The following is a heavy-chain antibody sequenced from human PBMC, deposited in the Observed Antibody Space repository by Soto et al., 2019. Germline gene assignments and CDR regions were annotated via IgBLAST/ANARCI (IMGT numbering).Heavy chain of an antibody. V-gene: IGHV4-39*01. Sequence: SETLSLTCTVSGGSISSSSYYWVWIRQPPGKGLEWIGSIYYSGSTYYNPSLKSRVTISVDTSKNQFSLKLSSVTAADTAVYYCASQSSTMVRGVIVVWFDPWGQGTLVTVSS. D-gene: IGHD3-10*01. CDR1: GGSISSSSYY. J-gene: IGHJ5*02. CDR3: ASQSSTMVRGVIVVWFDP. CDR2: IYYSGST.